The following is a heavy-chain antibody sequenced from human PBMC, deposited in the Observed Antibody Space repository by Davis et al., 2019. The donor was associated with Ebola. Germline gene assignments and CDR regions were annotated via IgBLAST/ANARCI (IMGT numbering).Heavy chain of an antibody. CDR3: ARGPVQYSYGMDV. J-gene: IGHJ6*02. CDR1: GYTFTSYY. D-gene: IGHD4-11*01. Sequence: ASVKVSCKASGYTFTSYYMHWVRQAPGQRLEWMGMINPSGGSTNYAQKFQGRVTMTRDTSTSTVYMELSSLRSEDTAVYYCARGPVQYSYGMDVWGQGTTVTVSS. CDR2: INPSGGST. V-gene: IGHV1-46*01.